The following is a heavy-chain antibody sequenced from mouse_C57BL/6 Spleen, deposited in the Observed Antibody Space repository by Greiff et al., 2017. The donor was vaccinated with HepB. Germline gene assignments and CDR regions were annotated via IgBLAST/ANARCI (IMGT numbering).Heavy chain of an antibody. J-gene: IGHJ2*01. Sequence: QVQLQQSGAELVRPGASVTLSCKASGYTFTDYEMHWVKQTPVHGLEWIGAIDPETGGTAYNQKFKGKAILTADKSSSTAYMELRSLTSEDSAVYYCTRRDYRHFDYWGQGTTLTVSS. CDR2: IDPETGGT. CDR1: GYTFTDYE. V-gene: IGHV1-15*01. CDR3: TRRDYRHFDY. D-gene: IGHD2-12*01.